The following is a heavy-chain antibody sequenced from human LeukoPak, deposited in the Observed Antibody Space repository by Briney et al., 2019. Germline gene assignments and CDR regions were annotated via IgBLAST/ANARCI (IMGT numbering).Heavy chain of an antibody. CDR2: FYYSGST. Sequence: SSETLSLTCTVSGDSISSYYWSWIRQPPGKGLQWIGCFYYSGSTNYNPSLKSRVTISVDTSKNQVSLKLNSVTAADTAVYYCAGGGDYTNSPSYWGQGLLVTVSS. V-gene: IGHV4-59*01. D-gene: IGHD4-11*01. CDR3: AGGGDYTNSPSY. J-gene: IGHJ4*02. CDR1: GDSISSYY.